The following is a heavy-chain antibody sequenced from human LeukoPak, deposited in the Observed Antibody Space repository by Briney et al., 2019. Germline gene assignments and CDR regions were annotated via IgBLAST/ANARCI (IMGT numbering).Heavy chain of an antibody. CDR3: ARRMYDIGWVLDY. Sequence: SETLSLTCAVYGGSFSSYYWSWIRQPPGKGLEWIGEINDSGSTNYSPSLKSQVSMSLDASKSQFSLKLRSVTAADTAIYYCARRMYDIGWVLDYWGQGALVTVSS. J-gene: IGHJ4*02. D-gene: IGHD6-19*01. CDR2: INDSGST. CDR1: GGSFSSYY. V-gene: IGHV4-34*01.